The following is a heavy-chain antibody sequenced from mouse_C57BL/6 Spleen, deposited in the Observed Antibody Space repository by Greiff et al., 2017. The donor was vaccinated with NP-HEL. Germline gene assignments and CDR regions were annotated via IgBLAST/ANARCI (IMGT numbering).Heavy chain of an antibody. CDR2: IYPYNGVS. V-gene: IGHV1-31*01. D-gene: IGHD2-4*01. Sequence: VQLQQSGPELVKPGASVKISCKASGYSFTGYYMHWVKQSPGNILDWIGYIYPYNGVSSYNQKFKGKATLTVDKSSSTAYMQLRSLTSEDSAVYYCSRSPSRYDYDVLDDWGQGTSVTVAS. CDR3: SRSPSRYDYDVLDD. CDR1: GYSFTGYY. J-gene: IGHJ4*01.